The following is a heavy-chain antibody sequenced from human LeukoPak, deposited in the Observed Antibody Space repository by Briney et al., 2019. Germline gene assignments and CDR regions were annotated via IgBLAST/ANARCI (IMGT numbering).Heavy chain of an antibody. D-gene: IGHD2-2*01. CDR3: ARARVYQLLVSSFAFDI. CDR1: GASISSYY. V-gene: IGHV4-59*01. CDR2: IYYSGST. Sequence: PSETLSLTCTVSGASISSYYWSWIRQPPGKGLEWIGYIYYSGSTNYNPSLKSRVTISVATSKNQFSLKLSSVTAADTAVYYCARARVYQLLVSSFAFDIWGQGTMVTVSS. J-gene: IGHJ3*02.